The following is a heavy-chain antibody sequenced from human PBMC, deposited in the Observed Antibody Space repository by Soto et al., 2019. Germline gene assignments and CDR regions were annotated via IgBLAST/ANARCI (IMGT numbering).Heavy chain of an antibody. D-gene: IGHD3-22*01. Sequence: QVHLVQSGAEVKKPGASVKVSCKASGYTLTSYGISWVRQAPGQGLQWMGWISAYNGNTNYADKFQGRVTRTTDTSTSIDHMEVRSLRSDDTAVYYCERAGAFYATSGYPWSTFDIWGQGTMVTVSS. CDR3: ERAGAFYATSGYPWSTFDI. CDR1: GYTLTSYG. CDR2: ISAYNGNT. V-gene: IGHV1-18*01. J-gene: IGHJ3*02.